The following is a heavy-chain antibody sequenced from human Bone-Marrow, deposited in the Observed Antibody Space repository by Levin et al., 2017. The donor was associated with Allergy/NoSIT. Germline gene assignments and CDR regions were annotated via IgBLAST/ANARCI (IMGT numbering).Heavy chain of an antibody. J-gene: IGHJ4*02. CDR3: ARVRYSSGWGIDY. CDR1: GGTFSSYA. D-gene: IGHD6-19*01. Sequence: ASVKVSCKASGGTFSSYAISWVRQAPGQGLEWMGRIIPILGIANYAQKFQGRVTITADKSTSTAYMELSSLRSEDTAVYYCARVRYSSGWGIDYWGQGTLVTVSS. V-gene: IGHV1-69*04. CDR2: IIPILGIA.